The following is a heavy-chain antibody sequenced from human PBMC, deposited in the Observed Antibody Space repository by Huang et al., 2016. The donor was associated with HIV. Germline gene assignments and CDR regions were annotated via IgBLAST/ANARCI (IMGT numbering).Heavy chain of an antibody. V-gene: IGHV2-5*02. Sequence: QITLKESGPTLVKPTQTLTLTCTFSGFSLSTHGVGVGWIRQPPGKALEWLALISWDDDKRYSPSLRRRLTNTKDISKNQVVLTMTNVDPVDTATYFCAHSMVGASSFDYWGQGTLVTVSS. CDR2: ISWDDDK. D-gene: IGHD1-26*01. CDR1: GFSLSTHGVG. CDR3: AHSMVGASSFDY. J-gene: IGHJ4*02.